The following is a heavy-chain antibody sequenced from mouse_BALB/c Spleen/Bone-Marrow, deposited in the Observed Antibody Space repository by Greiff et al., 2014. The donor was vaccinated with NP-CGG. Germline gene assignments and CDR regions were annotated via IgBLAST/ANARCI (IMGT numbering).Heavy chain of an antibody. V-gene: IGHV2-9*02. CDR1: GFSLTSYG. Sequence: VQLVESGPGLVAPSQSLSITCTVSGFSLTSYGVYWARQPPGKGLEWLGVIWAGGSTNYNSALMSRLSNSKDNSKSQVFLKMNSLQTDDTAMYYCARVYGSSYDPYYYAMDYWGQGTSVTVSS. J-gene: IGHJ4*01. CDR3: ARVYGSSYDPYYYAMDY. D-gene: IGHD1-1*01. CDR2: IWAGGST.